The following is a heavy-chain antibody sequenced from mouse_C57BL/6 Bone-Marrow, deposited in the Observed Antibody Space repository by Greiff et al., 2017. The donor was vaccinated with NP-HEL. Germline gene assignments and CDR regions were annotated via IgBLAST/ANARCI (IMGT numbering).Heavy chain of an antibody. V-gene: IGHV14-2*01. CDR3: ARYYYGSSYLAWFAY. CDR1: GFNIKDYY. Sequence: VQLQQSGAELVKPGASVKLSCTASGFNIKDYYMHWVKQRTEQGLEWIGGIDPEDGETKYTPKFQGKATITADTSSNTAYLQLSSLTSEDTAVYYCARYYYGSSYLAWFAYWGQGNLVTVSA. J-gene: IGHJ3*01. CDR2: IDPEDGET. D-gene: IGHD1-1*01.